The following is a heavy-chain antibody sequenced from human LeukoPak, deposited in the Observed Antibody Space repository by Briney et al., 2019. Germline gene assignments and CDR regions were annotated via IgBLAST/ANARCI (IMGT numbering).Heavy chain of an antibody. J-gene: IGHJ6*03. D-gene: IGHD2-2*01. CDR2: VYTSGST. CDR1: GGSISSYY. V-gene: IGHV4-4*07. CDR3: ARGAFYCSSTSCSSYYYYYYMDV. Sequence: SETLSLTCTVSGGSISSYYWSWIRQPAGKGLEWIGRVYTSGSTNYNPSLKSRVTMSVDTSKNQFSLKPSSVTAADTAVYYCARGAFYCSSTSCSSYYYYYYMDVWGKGTTVTVSS.